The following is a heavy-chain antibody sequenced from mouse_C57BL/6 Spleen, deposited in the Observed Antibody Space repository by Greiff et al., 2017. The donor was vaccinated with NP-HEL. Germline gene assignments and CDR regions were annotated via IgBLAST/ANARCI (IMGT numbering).Heavy chain of an antibody. CDR1: GYAFSSSW. Sequence: VQLVESGPELVKPGASVKISCKASGYAFSSSWMNWVKQRPGKGLEWIGRIYPGDGDTNYNGKFKGKATLTADKSSSTAYMQLSSLTSEDSAVYFCARGYYGSSSNFDVWGTGTTVTVSS. CDR3: ARGYYGSSSNFDV. J-gene: IGHJ1*03. V-gene: IGHV1-82*01. D-gene: IGHD1-1*01. CDR2: IYPGDGDT.